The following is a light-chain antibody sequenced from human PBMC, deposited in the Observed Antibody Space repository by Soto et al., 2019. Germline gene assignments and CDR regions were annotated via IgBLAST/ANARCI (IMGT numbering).Light chain of an antibody. Sequence: EIVLTQSPGTLSLSPGERATLSCRASQSVSSSFLAWYQQKPGQAPRLLIYGASIRAAAIPDRFSGSGSGKDFTLTISRLEPEDFAMYYCQQYGSSPRTFGQGTKVEIK. CDR1: QSVSSSF. J-gene: IGKJ1*01. CDR3: QQYGSSPRT. CDR2: GAS. V-gene: IGKV3-20*01.